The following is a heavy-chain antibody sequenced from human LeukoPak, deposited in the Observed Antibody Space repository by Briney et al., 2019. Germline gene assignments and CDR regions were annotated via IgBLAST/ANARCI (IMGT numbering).Heavy chain of an antibody. CDR2: TYYSGSV. CDR1: GGAINRRNYY. V-gene: IGHV4-39*01. Sequence: SETLSLTCTVVGGAINRRNYYWGWTRQSPGKGLEWIGSTYYSGSVNNNPSLQSRVTISVDTSRNQFSLKLTSVTAADTAVYYCARRVATSGNFFDYWGPGTLVTVSP. CDR3: ARRVATSGNFFDY. D-gene: IGHD3-3*01. J-gene: IGHJ4*02.